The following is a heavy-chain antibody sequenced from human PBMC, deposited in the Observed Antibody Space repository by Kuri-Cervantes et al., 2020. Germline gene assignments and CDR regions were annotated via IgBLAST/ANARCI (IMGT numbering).Heavy chain of an antibody. CDR1: GGSFSTYY. V-gene: IGHV4-34*01. CDR3: ARVVRYCSGGSCYSGWFDP. J-gene: IGHJ5*02. D-gene: IGHD2-15*01. CDR2: INHSGST. Sequence: SETLSLTCAVYGGSFSTYYWSWIRQPPGKGLEWIGEINHSGSTNYNPSLKSRVTISVDTSKNQFSLKLSSVTAADTAVYYCARVVRYCSGGSCYSGWFDPWGQGTLVTVSS.